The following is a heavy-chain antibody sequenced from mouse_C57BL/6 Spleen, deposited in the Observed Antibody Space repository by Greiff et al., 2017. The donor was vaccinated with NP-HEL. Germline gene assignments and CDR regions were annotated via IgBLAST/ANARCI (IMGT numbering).Heavy chain of an antibody. Sequence: HRQKDGAELVKPGASVKMSCKASGYTFTSYWITWVKQRPGQGLEWIGDIYPGSGSTNYNEKFKSKATLTVDTSSSTAYMQLSSLTSEDSAVYYCARPYGSSYWYFDVWGTGTTVTVSS. CDR1: GYTFTSYW. V-gene: IGHV1-55*01. D-gene: IGHD1-1*01. CDR3: ARPYGSSYWYFDV. CDR2: IYPGSGST. J-gene: IGHJ1*03.